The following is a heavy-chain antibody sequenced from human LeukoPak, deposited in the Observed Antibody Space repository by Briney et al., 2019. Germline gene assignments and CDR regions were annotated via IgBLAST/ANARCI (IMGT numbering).Heavy chain of an antibody. CDR3: ARLWFGELLGGWFDP. CDR2: IYYSGST. V-gene: IGHV4-59*08. J-gene: IGHJ5*02. Sequence: PSETLSLTCTVSGGSISSYYWSWIRQPPGKGLEWIGYIYYSGSTNYNPSLKSRVTISVDTSKNQFSLKLSSVTAADTAVYYCARLWFGELLGGWFDPWGQGTLVTVSS. D-gene: IGHD3-10*01. CDR1: GGSISSYY.